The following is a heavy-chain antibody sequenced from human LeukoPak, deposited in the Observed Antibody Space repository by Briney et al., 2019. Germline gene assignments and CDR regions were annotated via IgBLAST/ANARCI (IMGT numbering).Heavy chain of an antibody. J-gene: IGHJ6*03. V-gene: IGHV4-59*12. D-gene: IGHD2-2*01. Sequence: NPSETLSLTCTVSGGSISSYYWSWIRQPPGKGLEWIGNIYYSGSTNYNPSLKSRVTISVDTSKNQFSLKLSSVTAADTAVYYCARDNQLGYCSSTSCYLGRVVGYYYYYMDVWGKGTTVTVSS. CDR1: GGSISSYY. CDR3: ARDNQLGYCSSTSCYLGRVVGYYYYYMDV. CDR2: IYYSGST.